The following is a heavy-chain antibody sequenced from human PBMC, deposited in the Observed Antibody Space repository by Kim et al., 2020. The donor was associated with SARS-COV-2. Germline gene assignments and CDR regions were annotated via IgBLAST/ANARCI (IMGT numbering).Heavy chain of an antibody. J-gene: IGHJ4*02. CDR3: ARGSYNFWSGYPIDY. D-gene: IGHD3-3*01. Sequence: GGSLRLSCAASGFTFSSYAMHWVRQAPGKGLEYVSAISSNGGSTYYANSVKGRFTISRDNSKNTLYLQMGSLRAEDMAVYYCARGSYNFWSGYPIDYWGQGTLVTVSS. CDR2: ISSNGGST. V-gene: IGHV3-64*01. CDR1: GFTFSSYA.